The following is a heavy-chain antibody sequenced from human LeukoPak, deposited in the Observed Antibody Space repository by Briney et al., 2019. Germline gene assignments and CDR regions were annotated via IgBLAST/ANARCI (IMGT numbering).Heavy chain of an antibody. Sequence: GGSLGLSCAASGFTFSSYAMSWVRQAPGKGLEWVSAISGSGGSTYYADSVKGRFTISRDNSKNTLYLQMNSLRAEDTAVYYCAKGGGVTTTKLDYYYYYYMDVWGKGTTVTVSS. D-gene: IGHD2-8*02. CDR1: GFTFSSYA. CDR2: ISGSGGST. CDR3: AKGGGVTTTKLDYYYYYYMDV. V-gene: IGHV3-23*01. J-gene: IGHJ6*03.